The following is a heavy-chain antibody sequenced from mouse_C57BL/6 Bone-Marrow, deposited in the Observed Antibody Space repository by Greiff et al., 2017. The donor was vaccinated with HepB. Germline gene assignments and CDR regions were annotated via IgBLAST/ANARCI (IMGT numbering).Heavy chain of an antibody. D-gene: IGHD1-1*01. J-gene: IGHJ2*01. V-gene: IGHV5-6*01. CDR2: ISSGGSYT. CDR3: ARHGFYYYGSSFFYYFDY. Sequence: EVQLVESGGDLVKPGGSLKLSCAASGFTFSSYGMSWVRQTPDKRLEWVATISSGGSYTYYPDSVKGRFTISRDNAKNTLYLQMSSLKSEDTAMYYCARHGFYYYGSSFFYYFDYWGQGTTLTVSS. CDR1: GFTFSSYG.